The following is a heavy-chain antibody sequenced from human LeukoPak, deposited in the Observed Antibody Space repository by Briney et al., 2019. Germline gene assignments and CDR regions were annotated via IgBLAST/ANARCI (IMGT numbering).Heavy chain of an antibody. J-gene: IGHJ4*02. CDR2: ISAYNGNT. CDR1: GYTFTSYG. CDR3: ARTMDIVVVPAATPFDY. Sequence: AASVKVSCKASGYTFTSYGISWVRQAPGQGLEWMGWISAYNGNTNYAQKLQGRVTMTTDTSTSTAYMELRSLRSDDTAVYYCARTMDIVVVPAATPFDYWGQGTLVTVSS. V-gene: IGHV1-18*01. D-gene: IGHD2-2*03.